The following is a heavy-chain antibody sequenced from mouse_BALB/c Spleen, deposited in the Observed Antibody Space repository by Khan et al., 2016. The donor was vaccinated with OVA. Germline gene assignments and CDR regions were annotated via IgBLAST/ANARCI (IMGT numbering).Heavy chain of an antibody. V-gene: IGHV3-2*02. D-gene: IGHD1-2*01. J-gene: IGHJ2*01. CDR3: ARTARIKY. CDR1: GYSITSGYG. CDR2: ISYSGST. Sequence: EVQLQESGPGLVKPSQSLSLTCTVTGYSITSGYGWNWIRQFPGNKLEWMGYISYSGSTNYNPSLKSRISITRETSKNQFFLQLNSVTTEVTATYYCARTARIKYWGQGTTLTVSS.